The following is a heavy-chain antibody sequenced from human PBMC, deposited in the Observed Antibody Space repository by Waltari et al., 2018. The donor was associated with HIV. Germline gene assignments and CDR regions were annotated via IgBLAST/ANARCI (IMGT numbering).Heavy chain of an antibody. D-gene: IGHD4-17*01. CDR3: ARHGYGDYSHFDS. V-gene: IGHV4-31*03. J-gene: IGHJ4*02. CDR1: GVSVKSLGHY. CDR2: IDDTVDT. Sequence: QVQLQESGPGLVKPSQTLTLTCSVSGVSVKSLGHYWSWIRQVPGKGLQWSSYIDDTVDTYYQPSLRSRADISADTSRNRLSLRLTRVTSADTAVYYCARHGYGDYSHFDSWGRGILVTVS.